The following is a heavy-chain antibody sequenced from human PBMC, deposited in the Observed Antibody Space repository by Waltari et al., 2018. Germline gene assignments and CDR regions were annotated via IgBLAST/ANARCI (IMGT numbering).Heavy chain of an antibody. CDR3: ARRRYYYDSSGYYSGGFYYFDY. Sequence: QVQLQQWGAGLLKPSETLSLTCAVYGGSFSGYYWSWIRQPPGKGLEWIGEINHSGGTNYNPSLKSRVTISVDTSKNQFSLKLSSVTAADTAVYYCARRRYYYDSSGYYSGGFYYFDYWGQGTLVTVSS. D-gene: IGHD3-22*01. V-gene: IGHV4-34*01. CDR2: INHSGGT. J-gene: IGHJ4*02. CDR1: GGSFSGYY.